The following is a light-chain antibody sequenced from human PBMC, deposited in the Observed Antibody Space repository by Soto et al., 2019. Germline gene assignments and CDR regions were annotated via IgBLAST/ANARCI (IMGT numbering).Light chain of an antibody. CDR1: QSVSSY. CDR3: QQRSNWPIT. Sequence: EIVLTQSPATLSLSPGERATLSSRASQSVSSYLAWYQQKPGQAPRLLIYDASNRATGIPARFSGSGSGTDFTLTISSLEPEDCAVYYCQQRSNWPITFGQGTRLEIK. J-gene: IGKJ5*01. V-gene: IGKV3-11*01. CDR2: DAS.